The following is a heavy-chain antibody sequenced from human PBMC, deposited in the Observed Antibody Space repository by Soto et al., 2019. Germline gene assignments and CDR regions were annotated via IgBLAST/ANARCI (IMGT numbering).Heavy chain of an antibody. CDR1: GGSFSGYS. D-gene: IGHD5-12*01. V-gene: IGHV4-34*01. CDR2: INHSGST. CDR3: ARAPQIVAMGRPFDY. J-gene: IGHJ4*02. Sequence: SETLSLTCAVYGGSFSGYSWNWIRQPPGKGLEWIGEINHSGSTNYNPSLKSRVTISLDTSKNQSSLRLTSLTAADTAVYFCARAPQIVAMGRPFDYWGQGILVTVSS.